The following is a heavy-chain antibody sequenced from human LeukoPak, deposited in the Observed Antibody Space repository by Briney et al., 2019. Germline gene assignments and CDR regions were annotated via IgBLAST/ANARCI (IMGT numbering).Heavy chain of an antibody. J-gene: IGHJ4*02. CDR2: IWYGGSNK. CDR3: ARGKFGDWYFDY. D-gene: IGHD2-21*02. CDR1: GFTFSSYG. V-gene: IGHV3-33*08. Sequence: PGGSLRLSCAASGFTFSSYGMHWVRQAPGKGLEWVAVIWYGGSNKYYADSVKGRFTISRDNSKNTLYLQMNSLRSDDTAVYYCARGKFGDWYFDYWGQGTLVTVSS.